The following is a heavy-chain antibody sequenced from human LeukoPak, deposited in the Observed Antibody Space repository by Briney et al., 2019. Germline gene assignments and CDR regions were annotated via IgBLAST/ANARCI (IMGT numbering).Heavy chain of an antibody. CDR2: INHSGST. CDR1: GGSFSGYY. J-gene: IGHJ4*02. CDR3: ARGRPSRTRFGELLCFDY. V-gene: IGHV4-34*01. Sequence: SETLSLTCAVYGGSFSGYYWSWLRQPPGKGLEWIGEINHSGSTNYNPSLTRRVTISVDTSKNQFSLKLSSVTAADTAVYYCARGRPSRTRFGELLCFDYWGQGTLVTVSS. D-gene: IGHD3-10*01.